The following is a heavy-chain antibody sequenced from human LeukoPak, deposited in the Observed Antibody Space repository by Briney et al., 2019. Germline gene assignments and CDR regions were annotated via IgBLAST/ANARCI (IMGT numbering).Heavy chain of an antibody. D-gene: IGHD3-22*01. Sequence: ASVKVSCKASGYTFTSYGISWVRQAPGQGLEGMGWISAYNGNTNYAQKLQGRVTMTTDTSTSTAYMELRSLRSDDTAVYYCAGDGRVYYYDSSGYYALSYWGQGTLVTVSS. J-gene: IGHJ4*02. CDR3: AGDGRVYYYDSSGYYALSY. CDR2: ISAYNGNT. CDR1: GYTFTSYG. V-gene: IGHV1-18*01.